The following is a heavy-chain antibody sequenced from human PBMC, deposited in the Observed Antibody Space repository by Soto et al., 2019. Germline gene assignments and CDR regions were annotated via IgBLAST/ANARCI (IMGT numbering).Heavy chain of an antibody. Sequence: QVQVVESGGGVVQPGRSLRLSCAASGFTFSTYGMHWVRQAPGKGLEWVALVWSDGSKKYYADSVKGRFTISRDNSKDTLHGQMNRLRAEETAVYYCVRVFDTYYFVLWGQGTLVVVST. D-gene: IGHD3-9*01. J-gene: IGHJ4*02. V-gene: IGHV3-33*01. CDR1: GFTFSTYG. CDR2: VWSDGSKK. CDR3: VRVFDTYYFVL.